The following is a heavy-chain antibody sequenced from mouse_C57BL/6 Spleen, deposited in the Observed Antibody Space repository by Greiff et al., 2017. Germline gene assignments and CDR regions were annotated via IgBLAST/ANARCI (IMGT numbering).Heavy chain of an antibody. CDR2: IRLKSDNYAT. D-gene: IGHD2-1*01. J-gene: IGHJ3*01. CDR1: GFTFSNYW. V-gene: IGHV6-3*01. CDR3: TDLYYGNYEAY. Sequence: DVMLVESGGGLVQPGGSMKLSCVASGFTFSNYWMNWVRQSPEKGLEWVAQIRLKSDNYATHYAESVKGRFTISRDDSKSSVYLQMNNLRAEDTGIYYCTDLYYGNYEAYWGQGTLVTVSA.